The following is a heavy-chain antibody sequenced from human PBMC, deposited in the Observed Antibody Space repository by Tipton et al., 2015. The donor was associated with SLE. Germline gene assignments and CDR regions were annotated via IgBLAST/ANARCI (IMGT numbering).Heavy chain of an antibody. V-gene: IGHV4-59*01. D-gene: IGHD5-18*01. J-gene: IGHJ6*02. CDR1: GGSISSYY. CDR2: IYYSGST. CDR3: ARAPFKRGYYYYHYGMDV. Sequence: TLSLTCTVSGGSISSYYWSWIRQPPGKGLEWIGYIYYSGSTNYNSSLKSRVTISVDTFRNQLSLRLSAVTAADTAVYYCARAPFKRGYYYYHYGMDVWGQGTTVTVSS.